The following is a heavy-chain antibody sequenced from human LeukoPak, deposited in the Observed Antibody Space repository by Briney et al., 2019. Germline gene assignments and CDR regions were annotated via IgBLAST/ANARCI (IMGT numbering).Heavy chain of an antibody. Sequence: KPSATLSLTCAVYGGSFSGYYWSWIRQPPDKGLECIGEINHSGSTNYNPSLKSRVTISIDTSKNQFSLKLSSVTAADTAVYYCARGAYGDYANRQYNWFDPWGQGTLVIVSS. D-gene: IGHD4-17*01. CDR3: ARGAYGDYANRQYNWFDP. CDR2: INHSGST. J-gene: IGHJ5*02. CDR1: GGSFSGYY. V-gene: IGHV4-34*01.